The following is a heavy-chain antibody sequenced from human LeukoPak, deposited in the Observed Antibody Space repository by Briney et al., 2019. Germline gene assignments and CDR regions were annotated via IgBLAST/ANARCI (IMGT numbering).Heavy chain of an antibody. CDR2: IIPIFGTA. J-gene: IGHJ5*02. CDR1: GYTFTGYY. V-gene: IGHV1-69*05. CDR3: ARAVAAHNWFDP. Sequence: SVKVSCKASGYTFTGYYMHWVRQAPGQGLEWMGGIIPIFGTANYAQKFQGRVTITTDESTSTAYMELSSLRSEDTAVYYCARAVAAHNWFDPWGQGTLVTVSS. D-gene: IGHD6-19*01.